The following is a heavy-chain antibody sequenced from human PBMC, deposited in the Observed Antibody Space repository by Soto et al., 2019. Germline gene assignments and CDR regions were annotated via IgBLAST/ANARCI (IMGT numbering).Heavy chain of an antibody. CDR3: ASAKAVVIAALGI. D-gene: IGHD2-21*01. CDR1: GFIFSNYA. CDR2: ISENGGSRGGT. V-gene: IGHV3-23*01. Sequence: PGGSLRLSCSGSGFIFSNYAMHWVRQAPGQGLEWVASISENGGSRGGTYYADSVKGRFTVSRDNSKNTLYLQVDSLREADTALYYCASAKAVVIAALGIWGQGTMVTVSS. J-gene: IGHJ3*02.